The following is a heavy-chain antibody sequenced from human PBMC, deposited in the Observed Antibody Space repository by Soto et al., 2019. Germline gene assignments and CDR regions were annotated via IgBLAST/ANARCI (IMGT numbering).Heavy chain of an antibody. CDR1: GYTFTCYG. CDR2: ISAYNGNT. Sequence: GASVKVSCKASGYTFTCYGISWVRQAPGQGLEWMGWISAYNGNTNYAQKLQGRVTMTTDTSTSTAYMELRSLRSDDTAVYYCARVGSIAARPYDDYWGQGTLVTVSS. V-gene: IGHV1-18*04. CDR3: ARVGSIAARPYDDY. D-gene: IGHD6-6*01. J-gene: IGHJ4*02.